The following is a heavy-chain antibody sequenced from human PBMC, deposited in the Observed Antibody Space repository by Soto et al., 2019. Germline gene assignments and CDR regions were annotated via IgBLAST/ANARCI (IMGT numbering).Heavy chain of an antibody. CDR1: GGTFSSYA. D-gene: IGHD4-17*01. V-gene: IGHV1-69*12. CDR3: ARSVARSGDYDYWYFDL. CDR2: IIPIFGTA. J-gene: IGHJ2*01. Sequence: QVQLVQSGAEVKKPGSSVKVSCKASGGTFSSYAISWVRQSPGQGLEWMGGIIPIFGTANYAQKFQGRVKITADESTSTAYMELSSLRSEDTAVYYCARSVARSGDYDYWYFDLWGRGTLVTVSS.